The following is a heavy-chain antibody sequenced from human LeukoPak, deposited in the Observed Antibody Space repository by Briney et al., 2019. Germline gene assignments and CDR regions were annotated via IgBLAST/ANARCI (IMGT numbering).Heavy chain of an antibody. J-gene: IGHJ4*02. CDR2: TQPDGGAQ. CDR1: GFTFSSYW. Sequence: GGSLRLSCAASGFTFSSYWMSWVRQAPGKGLEWVASTQPDGGAQYYLDSVRGRFTISRDNAKNSLYLQMNSLRAADTAVYYCLRHHDLWGQGTLVTVSS. CDR3: LRHHDL. V-gene: IGHV3-7*01. D-gene: IGHD3-3*01.